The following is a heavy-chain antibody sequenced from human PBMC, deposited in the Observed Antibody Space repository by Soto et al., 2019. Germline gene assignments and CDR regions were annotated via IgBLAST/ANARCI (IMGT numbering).Heavy chain of an antibody. CDR3: AAGYTTGLDAFDI. CDR1: GYNFANYW. Sequence: GESLKISCKGSGYNFANYWIGWVRQMPGKGLEWMGMIFPGDSDTKNSPSLQGQITMSVDKSNSSAYLQWRSLKASDTAMYYCAAGYTTGLDAFDIWGQGTMVSVSS. J-gene: IGHJ3*02. V-gene: IGHV5-51*01. D-gene: IGHD6-13*01. CDR2: IFPGDSDT.